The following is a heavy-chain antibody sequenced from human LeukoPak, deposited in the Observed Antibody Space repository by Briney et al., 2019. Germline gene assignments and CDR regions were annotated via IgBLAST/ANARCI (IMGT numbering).Heavy chain of an antibody. CDR2: IKSKTDGGTT. V-gene: IGHV3-15*01. CDR1: GFTFSNAW. J-gene: IGHJ4*02. D-gene: IGHD2-2*01. Sequence: GGSLRLSCAASGFTFSNAWMRWVRQAPGKGLEWVGRIKSKTDGGTTDYAEAVKGRFTISRDDSKNTLYLQMNSLKTENTAVYYCTSDRRSSTSCRPADYWGQGTLVTVSS. CDR3: TSDRRSSTSCRPADY.